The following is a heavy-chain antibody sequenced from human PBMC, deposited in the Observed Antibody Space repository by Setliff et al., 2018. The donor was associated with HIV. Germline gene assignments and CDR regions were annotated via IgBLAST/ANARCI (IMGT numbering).Heavy chain of an antibody. CDR2: LSSNGNT. V-gene: IGHV4-39*01. Sequence: SETLSLTCTVSGGFLSRSTYYWGWIRQPPGKGLEWIGALSSNGNTYYNPSLKSRVTISVDTSKNQFSLKLSSLTAADTAVYYCARHDTEYSSYPIDYWGQGNLVTVSS. CDR1: GGFLSRSTYY. CDR3: ARHDTEYSSYPIDY. J-gene: IGHJ4*02. D-gene: IGHD6-6*01.